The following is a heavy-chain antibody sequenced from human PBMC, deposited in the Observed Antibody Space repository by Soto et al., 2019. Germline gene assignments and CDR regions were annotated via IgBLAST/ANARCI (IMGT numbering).Heavy chain of an antibody. CDR3: AKFSDYDILTGPFDS. Sequence: GGSLILSCAASGFTFSSYAMSWVRQAPGKGLEWVSAISGSGGSTYYADSVKGRFTISRDNSKNTLYLQMNSLRAEDTAVYYCAKFSDYDILTGPFDSWGQGTLVTVSS. V-gene: IGHV3-23*01. CDR1: GFTFSSYA. D-gene: IGHD3-9*01. CDR2: ISGSGGST. J-gene: IGHJ4*02.